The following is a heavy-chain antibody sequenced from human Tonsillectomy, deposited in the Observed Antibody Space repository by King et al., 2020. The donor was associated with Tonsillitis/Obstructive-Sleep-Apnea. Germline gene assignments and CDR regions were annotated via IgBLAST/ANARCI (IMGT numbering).Heavy chain of an antibody. Sequence: VQLVESGAEVKKPGESLRISCKGSGYSFASYWIIWVRQMPGKGLEWMGKIDPSDSYTDYSPSFQGHVTISTDKSISTAYLQLSSLKASDTAMYYCAIDGGFYFDYWGQGTLVTVSS. CDR1: GYSFASYW. J-gene: IGHJ4*02. CDR3: AIDGGFYFDY. CDR2: IDPSDSYT. D-gene: IGHD3-10*01. V-gene: IGHV5-10-1*01.